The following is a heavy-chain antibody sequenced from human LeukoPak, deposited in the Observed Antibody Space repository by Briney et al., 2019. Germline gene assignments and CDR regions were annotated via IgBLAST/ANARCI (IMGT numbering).Heavy chain of an antibody. V-gene: IGHV3-23*01. CDR1: GFTFSNYG. CDR2: ISCSGGST. J-gene: IGHJ6*03. CDR3: AKGGEWLVSSAFYYYYMDV. D-gene: IGHD6-19*01. Sequence: PGGSLRLSCAASGFTFSNYGMSWVRQAPGKGLEWVSAISCSGGSTYYVDSVKGRFTISRDNSKNTLYLQMNSLRAEDTAVYYCAKGGEWLVSSAFYYYYMDVWGKGTTVTISS.